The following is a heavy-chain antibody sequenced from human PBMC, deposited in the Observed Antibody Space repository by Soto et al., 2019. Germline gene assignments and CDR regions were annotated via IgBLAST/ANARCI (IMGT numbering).Heavy chain of an antibody. CDR1: GYSFTSYW. J-gene: IGHJ4*02. CDR3: ARVSSDPAVSLPPRPEYYFDY. D-gene: IGHD3-22*01. V-gene: IGHV5-51*01. CDR2: IYPGDSDT. Sequence: GESLKISCKGSGYSFTSYWIGWVRQMPGKGLEWMGIIYPGDSDTRYSPSFQGQVTISADKSISTAYLQWSSLKASDTAMYYCARVSSDPAVSLPPRPEYYFDYWGQGTLVTVSS.